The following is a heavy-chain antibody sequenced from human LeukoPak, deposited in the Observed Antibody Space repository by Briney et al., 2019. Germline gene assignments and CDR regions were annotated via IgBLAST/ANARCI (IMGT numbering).Heavy chain of an antibody. D-gene: IGHD5-24*01. CDR2: IKQDGSEK. CDR3: ARDRFYNAFDF. J-gene: IGHJ4*02. Sequence: PGGSLRLSCAASGFTFSSYWMSWVRQAPGKGLEWVANIKQDGSEKYYVDSVKGRFTISRDNAKNSLYLQMSNLRAEDTAVYYCARDRFYNAFDFWGQGALVTVSS. CDR1: GFTFSSYW. V-gene: IGHV3-7*01.